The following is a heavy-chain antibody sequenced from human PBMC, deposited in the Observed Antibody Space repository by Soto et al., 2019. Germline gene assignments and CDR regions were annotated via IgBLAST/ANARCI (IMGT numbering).Heavy chain of an antibody. CDR2: INDSGNI. D-gene: IGHD3-10*01. CDR3: ARGLIVWFGELSRRGGYYYYMDV. J-gene: IGHJ6*03. CDR1: GGCFSGYQ. Sequence: QVQLQQWGAGLLKPSETLSLTCAVYGGCFSGYQWSWIRQTPGKGLEWIGEINDSGNINYNPSLKSRVTILVDTAKKQISLKLSSVTAADTAVYYCARGLIVWFGELSRRGGYYYYMDVWGKGTMVTVSS. V-gene: IGHV4-34*01.